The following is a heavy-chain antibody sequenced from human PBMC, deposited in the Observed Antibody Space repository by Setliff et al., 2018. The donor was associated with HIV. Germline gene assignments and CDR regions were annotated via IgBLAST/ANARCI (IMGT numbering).Heavy chain of an antibody. CDR1: GYTFTSYG. Sequence: ASVKVSCKASGYTFTSYGISWVRQAPGQGLEWMGWISAYNGNTNYAQKFQGRVTITADESTSTAYMELSSLRSEDTAVYYCASDGRQQLVRAYSSGWGNYYYYYMDVWGKGTTVTVSS. CDR3: ASDGRQQLVRAYSSGWGNYYYYYMDV. J-gene: IGHJ6*03. CDR2: ISAYNGNT. D-gene: IGHD6-19*01. V-gene: IGHV1-18*01.